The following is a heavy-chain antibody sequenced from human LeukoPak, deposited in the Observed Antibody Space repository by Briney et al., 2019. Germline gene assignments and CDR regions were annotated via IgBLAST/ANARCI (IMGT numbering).Heavy chain of an antibody. J-gene: IGHJ3*02. V-gene: IGHV4-59*11. D-gene: IGHD4-23*01. CDR3: ARAMTTVVTWDAFDI. CDR2: IYYSGST. Sequence: SETLSLTCTVSGGSISSHYWSWIRQPPGKELAWIGYIYYSGSTNYNPSLKSRVTISVDTSKNQFSLKLSSVTAADTAVYYCARAMTTVVTWDAFDIWGQGTMVTVSS. CDR1: GGSISSHY.